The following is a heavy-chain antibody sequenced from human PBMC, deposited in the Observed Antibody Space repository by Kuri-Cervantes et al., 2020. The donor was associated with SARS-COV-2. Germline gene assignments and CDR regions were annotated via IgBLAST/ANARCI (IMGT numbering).Heavy chain of an antibody. CDR1: NFSITNPYY. CDR3: ARTILGASFDY. Sequence: SETLSLTCAVSNFSITNPYYWGWIWQPPGKGLEWIGTVFHSGSTFYSPSLRSRVSISVDTSKNQFSLKLTSVTAADTAIYYCARTILGASFDYWGQGALVTVSS. CDR2: VFHSGST. D-gene: IGHD1-26*01. V-gene: IGHV4-38-2*01. J-gene: IGHJ4*02.